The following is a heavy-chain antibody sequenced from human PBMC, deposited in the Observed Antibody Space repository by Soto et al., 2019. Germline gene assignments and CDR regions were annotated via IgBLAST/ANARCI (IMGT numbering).Heavy chain of an antibody. CDR2: ISGGGDAT. V-gene: IGHV3-23*01. D-gene: IGHD3-10*01. J-gene: IGHJ2*01. CDR1: GFTFISYV. CDR3: ARKVPGSTTRPDYWYFDL. Sequence: EVQLLESGGGLVQPGGSLRLSCAASGFTFISYVMNWVRQAPGKGLQWVSAISGGGDATFYADSVKGRFTISRANSRNTVTLQMNSLGADDTAVYYCARKVPGSTTRPDYWYFDLWGRGTLVTVSS.